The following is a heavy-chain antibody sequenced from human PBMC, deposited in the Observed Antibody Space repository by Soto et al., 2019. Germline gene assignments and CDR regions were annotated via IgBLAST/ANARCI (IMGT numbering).Heavy chain of an antibody. V-gene: IGHV3-74*01. Sequence: EVQLVESGGGLVQPGGSLRLSCVVSGITFSTNRMHWVRQAPGKGLVWVSHIKSDGTVTHYTDSVRGRFIIYRDNAKNTLFLQMNSLRAEDTAVYYCARENYDFWSGYYLDYWGQGSLVTVSS. CDR2: IKSDGTVT. CDR3: ARENYDFWSGYYLDY. D-gene: IGHD3-3*01. CDR1: GITFSTNR. J-gene: IGHJ4*02.